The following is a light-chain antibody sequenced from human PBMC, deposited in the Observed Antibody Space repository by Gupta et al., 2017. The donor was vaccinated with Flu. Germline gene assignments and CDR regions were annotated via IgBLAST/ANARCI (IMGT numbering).Light chain of an antibody. V-gene: IGKV1-39*01. CDR2: AAS. CDR1: QRVNNY. J-gene: IGKJ4*02. Sequence: PSSLSASLGDRVTITCRASQRVNNYLDWYQQKPGKPPKLLIYAASTLEAGVPARFSGSGSGTDFTLKISRLQPEDFATYYCQQFDNTPLTFGRGTTVEIK. CDR3: QQFDNTPLT.